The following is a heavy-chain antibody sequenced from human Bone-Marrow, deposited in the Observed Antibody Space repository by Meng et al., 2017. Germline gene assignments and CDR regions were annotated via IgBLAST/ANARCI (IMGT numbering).Heavy chain of an antibody. Sequence: VQLPESGPALVKPSQPLSFTCTVAGGSISSGGYYWSWIRQHPGKGLEWIGYIYYSGSTYYNPSLKSRVTISVDTSKNQFSLKLSSVTAADTAVYYCARGPLSAAGTMGYFQHWGQGTLVTVSS. V-gene: IGHV4-31*03. CDR1: GGSISSGGYY. CDR3: ARGPLSAAGTMGYFQH. CDR2: IYYSGST. D-gene: IGHD6-13*01. J-gene: IGHJ1*01.